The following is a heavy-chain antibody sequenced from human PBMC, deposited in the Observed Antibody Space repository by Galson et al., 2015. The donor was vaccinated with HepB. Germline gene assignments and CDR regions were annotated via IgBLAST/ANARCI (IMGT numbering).Heavy chain of an antibody. Sequence: SVKVSCKVSGYTLTELSMHWVRQAPGKGLEWMGGFDPEDGETIYAQKFQGRVTMTEDTSTDTAYMELSSLRSEDTAVYYCATYIAARPGWFDPWGQGTLVTVSS. CDR3: ATYIAARPGWFDP. V-gene: IGHV1-24*01. CDR1: GYTLTELS. J-gene: IGHJ5*02. D-gene: IGHD6-6*01. CDR2: FDPEDGET.